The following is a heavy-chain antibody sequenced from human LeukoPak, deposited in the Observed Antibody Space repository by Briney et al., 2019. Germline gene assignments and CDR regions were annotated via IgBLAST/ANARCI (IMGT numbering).Heavy chain of an antibody. D-gene: IGHD6-13*01. J-gene: IGHJ6*02. CDR3: ARASYSSSWPSYYYYGMDV. V-gene: IGHV4-34*01. Sequence: PSETLSLTCAVYGGSFSGYYWSWIRQPPGKGLEWIGEINHRGSTNYNPSLKSRVTISVDTSKNQFSLKLSSVTAADTAVYYCARASYSSSWPSYYYYGMDVWGQGTTVTVSS. CDR2: INHRGST. CDR1: GGSFSGYY.